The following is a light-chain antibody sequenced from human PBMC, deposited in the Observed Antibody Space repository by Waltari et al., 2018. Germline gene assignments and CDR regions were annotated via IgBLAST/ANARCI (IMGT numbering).Light chain of an antibody. Sequence: SYELTQPPWVSVSPGQTAQSTSSGEALPKQYANGYQQKPGQAPVLLIYKDRQRPSGIPERFSASSSATTVTLTISGVQAEDEADYYCQSADSSSMYWVFGGGTKLTVL. CDR1: ALPKQY. CDR3: QSADSSSMYWV. CDR2: KDR. V-gene: IGLV3-25*03. J-gene: IGLJ3*02.